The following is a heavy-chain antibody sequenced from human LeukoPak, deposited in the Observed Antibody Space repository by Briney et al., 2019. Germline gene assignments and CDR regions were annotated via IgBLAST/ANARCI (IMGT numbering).Heavy chain of an antibody. CDR3: ARGMGTSWSHGP. V-gene: IGHV3-33*01. D-gene: IGHD6-13*01. J-gene: IGHJ5*02. Sequence: GGSLRLSCAASGFTFSSYGMHWVRQAPGKGLEWVAVIWYDGSNKYYADSVKGRFTISRDNSKNTLYLQMNSLRAEDTAVYYCARGMGTSWSHGPWGQGTLVTVSS. CDR2: IWYDGSNK. CDR1: GFTFSSYG.